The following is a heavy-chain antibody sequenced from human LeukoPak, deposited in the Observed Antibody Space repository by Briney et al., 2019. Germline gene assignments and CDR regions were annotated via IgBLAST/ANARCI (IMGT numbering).Heavy chain of an antibody. CDR1: GGSIISSSYY. V-gene: IGHV4-39*07. CDR2: IYYSGST. Sequence: SETLSLTCTVSGGSIISSSYYWGWIRQPPGKGLEWIGSIYYSGSTYYNPSLESRVTISVDTSKNQFSLKLSSVTAADTAVYYCARFAGHVDPWGQGTLVTVSS. D-gene: IGHD3-16*01. J-gene: IGHJ5*02. CDR3: ARFAGHVDP.